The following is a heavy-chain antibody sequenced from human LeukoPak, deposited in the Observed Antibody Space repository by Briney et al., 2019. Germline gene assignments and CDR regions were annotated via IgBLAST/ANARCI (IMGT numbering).Heavy chain of an antibody. D-gene: IGHD2-2*01. V-gene: IGHV3-30*02. J-gene: IGHJ6*03. CDR2: IRYDGSDK. Sequence: PGGSLRLSCAASGFTFNSHGVHWVRQAPGKGLEWVAFIRYDGSDKYYADSVKGRLTISRDNSKNTLYLQMSNLRAEDTAVYYCAKGSYYCSSSSCPQYYYYMDVWGKGTTVTVSS. CDR1: GFTFNSHG. CDR3: AKGSYYCSSSSCPQYYYYMDV.